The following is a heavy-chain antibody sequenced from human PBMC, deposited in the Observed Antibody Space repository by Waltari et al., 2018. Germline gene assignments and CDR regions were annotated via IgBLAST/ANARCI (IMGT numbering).Heavy chain of an antibody. V-gene: IGHV3-48*03. CDR2: ISSSGSTL. CDR3: ATENDY. J-gene: IGHJ4*02. Sequence: EVQLVESGGGLVQPGGSLRLSCAASGFTFSSYEMNWVRQVPGKRVDGVAYISSSGSTLYYADSVKGRFTISRDNAKNSLYLQMNSLRAEDTAVYYCATENDYWGQGTLVTVSS. CDR1: GFTFSSYE.